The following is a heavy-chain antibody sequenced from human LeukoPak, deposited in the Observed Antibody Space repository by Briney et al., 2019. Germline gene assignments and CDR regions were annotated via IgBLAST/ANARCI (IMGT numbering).Heavy chain of an antibody. CDR2: IWYDGSNK. J-gene: IGHJ6*02. CDR3: AKVLVYGTPYYGMDV. D-gene: IGHD1-20*01. V-gene: IGHV3-33*06. Sequence: PGRSLRLSCAASGFTFSSYGMHWVRQAPGKGLEWVAVIWYDGSNKYYADSVKGRFTISRDNSKNTLYLQMNSLRAEDTAVYYCAKVLVYGTPYYGMDVWGQGTTVTVSS. CDR1: GFTFSSYG.